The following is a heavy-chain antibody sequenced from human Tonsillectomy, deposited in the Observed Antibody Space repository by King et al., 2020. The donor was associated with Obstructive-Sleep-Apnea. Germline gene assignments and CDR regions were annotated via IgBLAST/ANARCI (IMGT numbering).Heavy chain of an antibody. D-gene: IGHD3-10*01. CDR1: GGSISNYY. Sequence: QLQESGPGLVKSSETLSLTCTVSGGSISNYYWSWIRQSPGKGLEWIGYIYYSGSSNYNPSLKSRVTISVDTSKNQFSLKLNSVTAADTAVYYCARAPYGSGIIDWFDPWGQGTLVTVSS. V-gene: IGHV4-59*01. CDR2: IYYSGSS. CDR3: ARAPYGSGIIDWFDP. J-gene: IGHJ5*02.